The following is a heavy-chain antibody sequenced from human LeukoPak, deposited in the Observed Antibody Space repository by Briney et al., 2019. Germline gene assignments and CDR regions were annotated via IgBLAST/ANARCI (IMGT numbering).Heavy chain of an antibody. J-gene: IGHJ4*02. CDR1: GFTFSNYA. V-gene: IGHV3-21*01. Sequence: GGSLRLSCAASGFTFSNYAMTWVRQAPGKGLEWVSSLSSRSRYIYYADSLKGRFTISRDNAKNSLYLQMNSLRAEDTAVYYCAREMDYYDSRPIDYWGQGTLVTVSS. CDR2: LSSRSRYI. D-gene: IGHD3-22*01. CDR3: AREMDYYDSRPIDY.